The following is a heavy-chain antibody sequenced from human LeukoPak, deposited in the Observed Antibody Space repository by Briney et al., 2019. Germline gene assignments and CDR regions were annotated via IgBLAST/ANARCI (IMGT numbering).Heavy chain of an antibody. V-gene: IGHV1-3*01. J-gene: IGHJ4*02. CDR1: GYSFTSYA. CDR2: INVDSGNT. Sequence: GASVKVSCKASGYSFTSYAMHWVRQALGQRPEWMGWINVDSGNTKHSEKFQDRVTITRDTSAGTAYVELSRLSSEDTAIYYCARDHRANGNFVSATTFDFWGQGTLVTVSS. D-gene: IGHD2/OR15-2a*01. CDR3: ARDHRANGNFVSATTFDF.